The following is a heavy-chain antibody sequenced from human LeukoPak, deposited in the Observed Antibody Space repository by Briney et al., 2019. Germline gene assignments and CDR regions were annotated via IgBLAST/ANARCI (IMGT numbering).Heavy chain of an antibody. D-gene: IGHD1-26*01. V-gene: IGHV1-24*01. CDR3: ATVVGATPFY. Sequence: ASVRVSCMVSGYTLTELSMYWVRQAPGKGLERMGGFDPEDGETIYAQKFQGRVTMTEDTSTDTAYMELSSLRSEDTAVYYCATVVGATPFYWGQGTLVTVSS. J-gene: IGHJ4*02. CDR1: GYTLTELS. CDR2: FDPEDGET.